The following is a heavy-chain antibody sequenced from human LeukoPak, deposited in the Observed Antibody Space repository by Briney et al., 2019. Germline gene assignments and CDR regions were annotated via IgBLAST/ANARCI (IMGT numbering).Heavy chain of an antibody. CDR1: GFTFSSYA. CDR3: ARVRGGGYSGPFDY. Sequence: GGSLRLSCAASGFTFSSYAMHWVRQAPGKGLEWVAVISYDGSNKYYADSVKGRFTISRDNSKNTLYLQMNSLRAEDTAVYYCARVRGGGYSGPFDYWGQGTLVTVSS. D-gene: IGHD5-12*01. J-gene: IGHJ4*02. CDR2: ISYDGSNK. V-gene: IGHV3-30*04.